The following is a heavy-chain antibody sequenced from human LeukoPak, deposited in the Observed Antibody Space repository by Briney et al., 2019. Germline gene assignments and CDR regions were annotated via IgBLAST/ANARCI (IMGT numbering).Heavy chain of an antibody. V-gene: IGHV4-34*01. CDR1: GGSFSGYY. CDR3: ARDKWIRARYGIDV. J-gene: IGHJ6*02. CDR2: INHSGST. Sequence: SETLSLTCAVYGGSFSGYYWCWIRQPPGKGLEWIGEINHSGSTNYNPSLKSRVTISVDTSKNQFSLKLSSVTAADTAVYYCARDKWIRARYGIDVWGQGTTVTVSS. D-gene: IGHD5-18*01.